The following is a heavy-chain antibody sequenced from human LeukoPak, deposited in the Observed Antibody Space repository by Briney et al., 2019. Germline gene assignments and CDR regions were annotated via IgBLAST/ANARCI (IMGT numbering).Heavy chain of an antibody. V-gene: IGHV4-30-4*08. J-gene: IGHJ4*02. CDR2: IYYSGST. Sequence: SQTLSLTXTVSGGSISSGDYYWSWIRQPPGKGLEWIGYIYYSGSTYYNPSLKSRVTISVDTSKNQFSLKLSSVTAADTAVYYCARGRLYYDSSGYYPNFDYWGQGTLVTVSS. D-gene: IGHD3-22*01. CDR1: GGSISSGDYY. CDR3: ARGRLYYDSSGYYPNFDY.